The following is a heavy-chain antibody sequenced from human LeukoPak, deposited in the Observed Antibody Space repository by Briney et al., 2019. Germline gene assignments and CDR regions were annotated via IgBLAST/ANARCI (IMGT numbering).Heavy chain of an antibody. D-gene: IGHD5-24*01. CDR3: ARGYGYNSEY. Sequence: SETLSLTCSVSGGAISTFYWIWIRQPPGKLLEWIGCIQNSGSTEYNPSLESRVHISVDRSRNQFSLKLTSVTAADTAVYFCARGYGYNSEYWGQGTLVTVSP. J-gene: IGHJ4*02. CDR2: IQNSGST. CDR1: GGAISTFY. V-gene: IGHV4-59*13.